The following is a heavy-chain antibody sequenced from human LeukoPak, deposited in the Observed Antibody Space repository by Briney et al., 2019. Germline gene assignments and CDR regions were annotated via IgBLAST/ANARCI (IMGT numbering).Heavy chain of an antibody. V-gene: IGHV4-4*07. J-gene: IGHJ4*02. D-gene: IGHD6-13*01. CDR1: GYSISSGYY. CDR3: AREGYRSSWYGGGYYFDY. Sequence: SETLSLTCTVSGYSISSGYYWSWIRQPAGKGLEWIGRIYTSRRTYYNPSLKSRVTMSVDTSKNQFSLKLSSVTAADTAVYYCAREGYRSSWYGGGYYFDYWGQGTLVTVSS. CDR2: IYTSRRT.